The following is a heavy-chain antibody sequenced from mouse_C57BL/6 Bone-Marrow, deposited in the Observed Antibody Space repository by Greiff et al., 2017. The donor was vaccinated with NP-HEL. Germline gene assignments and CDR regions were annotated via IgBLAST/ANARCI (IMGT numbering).Heavy chain of an antibody. J-gene: IGHJ2*01. CDR3: TRSHYYGSSYDCLDD. CDR2: IYPGNSDT. Sequence: VQLQQSGTVLARPGASVKLSCKTSGYTFTSYWMHWVKQRPGQGLEWIGAIYPGNSDTSYNQKFKGKSKLTAVTSASTAYMELSSLPNEDSAVDDCTRSHYYGSSYDCLDDWGQGTTLTVSS. D-gene: IGHD1-1*01. V-gene: IGHV1-5*01. CDR1: GYTFTSYW.